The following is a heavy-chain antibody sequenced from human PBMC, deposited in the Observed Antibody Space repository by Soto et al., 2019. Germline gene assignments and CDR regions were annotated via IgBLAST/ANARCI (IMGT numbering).Heavy chain of an antibody. CDR2: ISGSGGYI. D-gene: IGHD6-13*01. J-gene: IGHJ4*02. Sequence: GGSLRLSCEVSGFTFSSYSMNWVRQAPGKGQEWVSSISGSGGYIYYADSVKGRFTISRDNAKNSLYLQMTSLRDEDTALYYCARDRQSTPWYAADYWGQGSLVIVSS. CDR3: ARDRQSTPWYAADY. CDR1: GFTFSSYS. V-gene: IGHV3-21*01.